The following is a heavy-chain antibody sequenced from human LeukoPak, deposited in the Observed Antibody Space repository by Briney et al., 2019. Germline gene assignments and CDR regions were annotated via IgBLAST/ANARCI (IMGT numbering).Heavy chain of an antibody. J-gene: IGHJ4*02. Sequence: GGSLRLSCAASGFTFGSFWMSWVRQAPGKGLEWVANIKYDGSEKYYVDSVKGRFTISRDNAKNSLYLQMNRLRAEDTAVYYCARGLTPTNWGQGTLVTVSS. CDR3: ARGLTPTN. CDR2: IKYDGSEK. D-gene: IGHD4/OR15-4a*01. V-gene: IGHV3-7*01. CDR1: GFTFGSFW.